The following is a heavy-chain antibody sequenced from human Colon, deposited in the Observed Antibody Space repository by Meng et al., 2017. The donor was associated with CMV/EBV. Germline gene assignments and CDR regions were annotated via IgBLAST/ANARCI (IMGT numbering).Heavy chain of an antibody. CDR3: VRDLGDASSWRPAAALKY. J-gene: IGHJ4*02. CDR2: INPNSGGP. D-gene: IGHD6-19*01. Sequence: GESLKISCKASGYTFTGYYIHWVRQAPGQGLEWMGWINPNSGGPNYAQKFQGRVTMTSDTSIDTAYMELSRLRSDDTAVYYCVRDLGDASSWRPAAALKYWGQGTLVTVSS. V-gene: IGHV1-2*02. CDR1: GYTFTGYY.